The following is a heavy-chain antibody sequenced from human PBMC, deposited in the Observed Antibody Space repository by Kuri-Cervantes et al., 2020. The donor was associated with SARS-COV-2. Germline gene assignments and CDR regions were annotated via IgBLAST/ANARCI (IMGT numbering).Heavy chain of an antibody. CDR1: GFTFRNAW. D-gene: IGHD3-16*01. J-gene: IGHJ4*02. V-gene: IGHV3-15*05. CDR3: LASWGY. Sequence: GESLKISCAASGFTFRNAWMSWVRQAPGKGLEWVGRIKSKTDGGTIVFAAPVKGRFTISGDDSEHTLYLQMDSLSTEDTATYYCLASWGYWGQGTLVTVSS. CDR2: IKSKTDGGTI.